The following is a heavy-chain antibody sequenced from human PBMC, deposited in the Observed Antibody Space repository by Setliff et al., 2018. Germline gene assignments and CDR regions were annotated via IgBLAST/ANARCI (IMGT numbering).Heavy chain of an antibody. CDR2: ISPYSGNT. J-gene: IGHJ4*02. CDR3: VRSSAPQVVLAADFDF. V-gene: IGHV1-18*01. D-gene: IGHD6-19*01. Sequence: GPSVKVSCKTSGFRFTNFGFSWVRQAPGQGLEWLGPISPYSGNTNYPQWLQDRVTMTIDTSATTVYMELKSLRSDDTAVYYCVRSSAPQVVLAADFDFWGQGTPVTVSS. CDR1: GFRFTNFG.